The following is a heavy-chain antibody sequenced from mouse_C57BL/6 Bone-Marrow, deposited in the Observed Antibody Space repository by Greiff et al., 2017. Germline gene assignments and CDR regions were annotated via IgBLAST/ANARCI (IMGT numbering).Heavy chain of an antibody. CDR2: ISYSGST. CDR3: AKHYYGEGYFDY. V-gene: IGHV3-8*01. D-gene: IGHD1-1*01. J-gene: IGHJ2*01. Sequence: EVKLVESGPGLAKPSQTLSPTCSVTGYSITSDYWNWIRKFPGNKLEYMGYISYSGSTYYNPSLKSRISITRDTSKNQYYLQLNSVTTEDTATYYCAKHYYGEGYFDYWGQGTTLTVSS. CDR1: GYSITSDY.